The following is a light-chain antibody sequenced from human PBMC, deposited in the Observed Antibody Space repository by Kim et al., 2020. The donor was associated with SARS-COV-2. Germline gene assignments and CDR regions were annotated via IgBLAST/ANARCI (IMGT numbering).Light chain of an antibody. Sequence: IQMTHSPSSLSASVGDRVTITCRASQYISNYLNWYQQRPGKAPQVLIYAASTLQDGVPPRFSGSGSGTDFSLTISSLQPEDFATYYCQQSYSNPPQYTFGQGTKLEI. J-gene: IGKJ2*01. CDR3: QQSYSNPPQYT. CDR1: QYISNY. V-gene: IGKV1-39*01. CDR2: AAS.